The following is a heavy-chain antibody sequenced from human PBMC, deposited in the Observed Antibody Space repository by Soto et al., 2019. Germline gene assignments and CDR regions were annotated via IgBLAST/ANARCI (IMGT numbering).Heavy chain of an antibody. Sequence: AGGSLRLSCAASGFTFTDYAVSWVRQAPGRGLEWVASISDKSGSTNYADSVKGRFTISRDNSKSTLFLQMNSLRAEDTAVYYCARLPYSYVSLYFFDFWGQGTLVTVSS. V-gene: IGHV3-23*01. CDR3: ARLPYSYVSLYFFDF. CDR2: ISDKSGST. CDR1: GFTFTDYA. D-gene: IGHD5-18*01. J-gene: IGHJ4*02.